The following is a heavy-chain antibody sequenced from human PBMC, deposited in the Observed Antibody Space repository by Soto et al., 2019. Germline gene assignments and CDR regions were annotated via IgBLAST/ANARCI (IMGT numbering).Heavy chain of an antibody. CDR3: SNMEVDPMPRANYN. CDR1: GFSFSSYA. Sequence: GGSLRLSCPASGFSFSSYAMSWVRQAPGKGLEWVSAISGSGGSTYYADSVKGRFTISRDNSKNTLYLQMNSMRAEDTAVYYWSNMEVDPMPRANYNWARGTLVTISS. D-gene: IGHD3-10*01. J-gene: IGHJ4*02. CDR2: ISGSGGST. V-gene: IGHV3-23*01.